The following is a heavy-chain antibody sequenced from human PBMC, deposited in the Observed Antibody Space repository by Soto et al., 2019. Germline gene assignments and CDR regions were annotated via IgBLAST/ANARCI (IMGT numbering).Heavy chain of an antibody. D-gene: IGHD4-17*01. V-gene: IGHV4-59*11. CDR2: IQSTGTT. CDR1: GGFSSSHY. CDR3: ARADSGAQRDFDY. Sequence: KLSETLSLTCTVSGGFSSSHYWSWIRQPPGKGLEWIGYIQSTGTTNYNPSLKSRVSISLGTSKNQFSLKLSSVTAADTAVYFCARADSGAQRDFDYWGQGTLVTVSS. J-gene: IGHJ4*02.